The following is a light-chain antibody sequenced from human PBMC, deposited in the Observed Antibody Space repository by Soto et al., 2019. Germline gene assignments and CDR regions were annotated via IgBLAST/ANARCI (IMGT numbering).Light chain of an antibody. CDR2: DAS. CDR1: ESVSYSY. CDR3: QQYGSSPIT. Sequence: EIVLTQSPAPMSLSPGERATLSCGASESVSYSYVAWYQLKGGLAPRLLIHDASTRASGIPDRFSGSKSGTDFTLTIRGLEPEDAAGYYCQQYGSSPITFGKVTRLEIK. V-gene: IGKV3D-20*01. J-gene: IGKJ5*01.